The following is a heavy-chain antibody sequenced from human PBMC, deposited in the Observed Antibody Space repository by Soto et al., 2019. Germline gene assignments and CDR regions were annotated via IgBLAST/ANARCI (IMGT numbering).Heavy chain of an antibody. CDR2: ISYDGSNK. J-gene: IGHJ4*02. D-gene: IGHD1-20*01. V-gene: IGHV3-30-3*01. CDR3: AREFQSERDNCFDY. CDR1: GFTFSSYA. Sequence: QVQLVESGGGVVQPGRSLRLSCAASGFTFSSYAMHWVRQAPGKGLEWVAVISYDGSNKYYADSVKGRFTISRDNSKNTLYLQMNSLRAEDTAVYYCAREFQSERDNCFDYWGQGTLVTVSS.